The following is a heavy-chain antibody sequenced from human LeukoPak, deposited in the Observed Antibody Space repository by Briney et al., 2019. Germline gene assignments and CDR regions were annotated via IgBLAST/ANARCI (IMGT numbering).Heavy chain of an antibody. CDR3: AREAPRMDV. CDR1: GFTFSSYG. Sequence: PGRSLRLSRAASGFTFSSYGMHWVRQAPGKGLEWVAVIWYDGSNKYYADSVKGRFTISRDNSKNTLYLQMNSLRAEDTAVYYCAREAPRMDVWGKGTTVTVSS. J-gene: IGHJ6*04. CDR2: IWYDGSNK. V-gene: IGHV3-33*01.